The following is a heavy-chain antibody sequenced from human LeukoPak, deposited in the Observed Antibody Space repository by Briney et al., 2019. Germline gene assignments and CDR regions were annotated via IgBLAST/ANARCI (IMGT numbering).Heavy chain of an antibody. Sequence: PSETLSLTCAVSGYSISSGYYWGWIRQPPGKGLEWIGSIYHSGSTYYNPSLKSRVAISVDTSKNQFSLKLSSVTAADTAVYYCARRGYCSSTSCYLGWFDPWGQGTLVTVSS. V-gene: IGHV4-38-2*01. J-gene: IGHJ5*02. D-gene: IGHD2-2*01. CDR3: ARRGYCSSTSCYLGWFDP. CDR1: GYSISSGYY. CDR2: IYHSGST.